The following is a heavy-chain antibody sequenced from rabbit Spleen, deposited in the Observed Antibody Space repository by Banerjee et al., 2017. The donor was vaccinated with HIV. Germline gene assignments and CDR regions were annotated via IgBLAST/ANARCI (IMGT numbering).Heavy chain of an antibody. V-gene: IGHV1S43*01. Sequence: QLEESGGGLVKPGGTLTLTCKVSGIDFSSWYYMCWVRQAPGKGLEWIACINTNSASTWYASWVSGRFTISRSTSLNMVDLKMTSLTVADTATYFCARALATVTMMITPFNLWGPGTLVTVS. CDR2: INTNSAST. J-gene: IGHJ4*01. CDR1: GIDFSSWYY. D-gene: IGHD2-1*01. CDR3: ARALATVTMMITPFNL.